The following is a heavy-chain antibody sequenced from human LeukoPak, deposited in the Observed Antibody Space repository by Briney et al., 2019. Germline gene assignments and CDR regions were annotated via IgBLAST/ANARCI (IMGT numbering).Heavy chain of an antibody. CDR1: GGSVSSSSSY. Sequence: PSETLSLTCTVSGGSVSSSSSYWGWIRQPPGKGLEWIGSAYFTGSTNYNPSLKTRVTISLDTSRNQFSLRLTSVTASHAAVYYCAKSCHSYYYTPRDFLWGQGTLVAVSS. CDR2: AYFTGST. J-gene: IGHJ4*02. V-gene: IGHV4-39*01. D-gene: IGHD3-22*01. CDR3: AKSCHSYYYTPRDFL.